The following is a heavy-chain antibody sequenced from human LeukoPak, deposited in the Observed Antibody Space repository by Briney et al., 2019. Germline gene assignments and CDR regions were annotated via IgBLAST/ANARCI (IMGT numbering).Heavy chain of an antibody. CDR2: MNPNSGNT. CDR1: GYTFTSYD. D-gene: IGHD5-12*01. CDR3: AREYSGYDYDY. Sequence: ASVKVSCKASGYTFTSYDINWVPQATGQGLEWMGWMNPNSGNTGYAQNFQGRVTMTRNTSISTAYMELSGLRSEDTAVYYCAREYSGYDYDYWGQGTLVTVSS. V-gene: IGHV1-8*01. J-gene: IGHJ4*02.